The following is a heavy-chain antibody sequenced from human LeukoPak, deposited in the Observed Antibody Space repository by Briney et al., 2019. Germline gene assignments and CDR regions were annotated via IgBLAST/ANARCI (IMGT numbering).Heavy chain of an antibody. CDR3: AKDRMDV. CDR2: ISYDGSNK. Sequence: QSGGSLRLSCAASGFTFPSYAMSWVRQAPGKGLEWVAVISYDGSNKYYADSVKGRFTISRDNSKNTLYLQMNSLRAEDTAVYYCAKDRMDVWGQGTTVTVSS. J-gene: IGHJ6*02. CDR1: GFTFPSYA. V-gene: IGHV3-30-3*01.